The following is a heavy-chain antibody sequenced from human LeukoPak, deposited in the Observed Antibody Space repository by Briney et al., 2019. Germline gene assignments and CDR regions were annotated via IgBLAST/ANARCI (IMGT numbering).Heavy chain of an antibody. CDR2: MNPNSGNT. CDR3: ARTGGYMSSWDDWYFDL. D-gene: IGHD2-15*01. Sequence: ASVKVSCKASGYTFTSYDINWVRQATGQGLEWVGWMNPNSGNTGYAQKFQGRVTMTRNTSISTAYMELSSLRSEDTAVYYCARTGGYMSSWDDWYFDLWGRGTLVTVSS. J-gene: IGHJ2*01. CDR1: GYTFTSYD. V-gene: IGHV1-8*01.